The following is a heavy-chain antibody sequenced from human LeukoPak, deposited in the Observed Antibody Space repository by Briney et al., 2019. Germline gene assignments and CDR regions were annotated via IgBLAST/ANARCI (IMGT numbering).Heavy chain of an antibody. CDR1: GFTFSSYWMHW. Sequence: GGSLRLSCAASGFTFSSYWMHWMHWVRQAPGKGLVWVSRINGDGRSTTSADSVKGRFTISRDNAKNTLYLQMNSLRAEDTAVYYCARGGYYSSSPIDYWGQGTLVTVSS. J-gene: IGHJ4*02. V-gene: IGHV3-74*01. CDR2: INGDGRST. CDR3: ARGGYYSSSPIDY. D-gene: IGHD6-13*01.